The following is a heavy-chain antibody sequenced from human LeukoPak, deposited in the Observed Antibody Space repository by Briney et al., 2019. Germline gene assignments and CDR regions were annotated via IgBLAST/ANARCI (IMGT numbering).Heavy chain of an antibody. CDR2: ISSSSSTR. D-gene: IGHD2-2*01. CDR1: GFTFSSYS. V-gene: IGHV3-48*01. CDR3: ARRCSSTSCYSGFAAFDI. Sequence: GGSLRLSCAAPGFTFSSYSRNWVRQAPGKGLEWVSYISSSSSTRYYADSVKGRFTIYRDNAKNSLYMQMNSVRAEDTAVYYCARRCSSTSCYSGFAAFDIWGQGTMVTVSS. J-gene: IGHJ3*02.